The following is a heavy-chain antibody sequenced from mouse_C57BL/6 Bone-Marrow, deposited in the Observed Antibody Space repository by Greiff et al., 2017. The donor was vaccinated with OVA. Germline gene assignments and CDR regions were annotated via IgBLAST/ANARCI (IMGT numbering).Heavy chain of an antibody. CDR2: IYPRSGNT. CDR1: GYTFTSYG. Sequence: QVQLQQSGAELARPGASVKLSCKASGYTFTSYGISWVKQRTGQGLEWIGEIYPRSGNTYYNEKFKGKATLTADKSSSTAYMELRSLTSEDSAVYFCARQAPLLLWNYYAMDYWGQGTSVTVSS. V-gene: IGHV1-81*01. CDR3: ARQAPLLLWNYYAMDY. J-gene: IGHJ4*01. D-gene: IGHD1-2*01.